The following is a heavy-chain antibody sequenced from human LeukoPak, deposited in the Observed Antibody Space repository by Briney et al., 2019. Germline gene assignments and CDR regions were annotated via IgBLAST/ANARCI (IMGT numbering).Heavy chain of an antibody. CDR2: IRYDGSNK. V-gene: IGHV3-30*02. J-gene: IGHJ5*02. CDR1: GFTFSSYG. D-gene: IGHD5-24*01. Sequence: GGSLRLSCAASGFTFSSYGMHWVRQAPGKGLEWVAFIRYDGSNKYYADSVKGRFTISRDNSKNTLYLQMNSLRAEDTAVYYCARDVATISNWFDPWGQGTLVTVSS. CDR3: ARDVATISNWFDP.